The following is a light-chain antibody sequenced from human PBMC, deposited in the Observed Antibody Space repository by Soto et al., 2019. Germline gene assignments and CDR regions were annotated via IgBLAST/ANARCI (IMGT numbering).Light chain of an antibody. J-gene: IGKJ3*01. V-gene: IGKV3-20*01. Sequence: ESVLTQSPGTLSLSPGERATLSCRASQSVSSSSLAWYQQKPGQAPRLLIYDASSRATGIPDRFSGSGSGTDFTLTISRLEPDDFAVYYCQQYGGSPLFTFGPGPKVDIK. CDR2: DAS. CDR1: QSVSSSS. CDR3: QQYGGSPLFT.